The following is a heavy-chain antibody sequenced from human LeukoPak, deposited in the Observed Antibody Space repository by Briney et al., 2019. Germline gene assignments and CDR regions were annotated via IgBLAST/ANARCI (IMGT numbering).Heavy chain of an antibody. D-gene: IGHD2-2*01. CDR2: INHSGGT. Sequence: PETLSLTSAVHGVSFSGYYWSRIRQPPGEGLEWIGEINHSGGTDYNPSLKSRVTISVDTPKKQFSLKLTSVTAADTAVYYCARELAYCSGTSCYGGTFHIWGQGTMVTVSS. J-gene: IGHJ3*02. CDR1: GVSFSGYY. CDR3: ARELAYCSGTSCYGGTFHI. V-gene: IGHV4-34*01.